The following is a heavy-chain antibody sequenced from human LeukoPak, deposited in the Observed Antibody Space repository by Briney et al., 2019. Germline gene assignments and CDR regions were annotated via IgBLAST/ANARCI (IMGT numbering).Heavy chain of an antibody. Sequence: TGGSLRLSCAASGFNFGANTMTWVRQAPGKGLEWVSSITASGGNTFYSDSVKGRFTISRDNSKNTLFLQMNSLRVEDTATYYFAKEDWWDWGQGTLVTVSS. D-gene: IGHD2-8*02. V-gene: IGHV3-23*01. CDR3: AKEDWWD. CDR1: GFNFGANT. J-gene: IGHJ4*02. CDR2: ITASGGNT.